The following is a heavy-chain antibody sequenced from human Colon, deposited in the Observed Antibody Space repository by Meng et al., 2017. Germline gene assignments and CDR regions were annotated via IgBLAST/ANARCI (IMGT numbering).Heavy chain of an antibody. V-gene: IGHV1-8*01. D-gene: IGHD2-2*01. J-gene: IGHJ5*02. CDR3: ARRYCSSTSCSRKWFDP. Sequence: QVRLVQSGGEVKKPGASVKVSCKASGYTFTSYGINWVRQATGQGLEWMGWMNPNSGNTGYAQKFQGRVTMTRNTSISTAYMELSSLRSEDTAVYYCARRYCSSTSCSRKWFDPWGQGTLVTVSS. CDR1: GYTFTSYG. CDR2: MNPNSGNT.